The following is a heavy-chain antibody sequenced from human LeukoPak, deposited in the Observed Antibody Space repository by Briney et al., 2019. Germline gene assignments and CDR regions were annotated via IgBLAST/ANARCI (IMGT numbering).Heavy chain of an antibody. V-gene: IGHV3-11*04. Sequence: PGGSLRLSCAASGFTFSDYYMSWIRQAPGKGLEWVSYISSSGSTIYYADSVKGRFTISRDNAKNSLYLQMNSLRAEDTAVYYCARDSRVLLWFGEYRWFDPWGQGTLVAVSS. J-gene: IGHJ5*02. D-gene: IGHD3-10*01. CDR3: ARDSRVLLWFGEYRWFDP. CDR2: ISSSGSTI. CDR1: GFTFSDYY.